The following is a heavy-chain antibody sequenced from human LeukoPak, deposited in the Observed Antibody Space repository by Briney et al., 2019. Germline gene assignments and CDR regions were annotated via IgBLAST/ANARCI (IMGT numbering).Heavy chain of an antibody. Sequence: SVKVSCKASRGTFSSYAISWVRQAPGQGLEWMGGIIPIFGTANYAQKFQSRVTITADESTSTAYMELSSLRSEDTAVYYCARGHRVEYSSSWDDAFDIWGQGTMVTVSS. D-gene: IGHD6-6*01. CDR1: RGTFSSYA. V-gene: IGHV1-69*01. CDR3: ARGHRVEYSSSWDDAFDI. CDR2: IIPIFGTA. J-gene: IGHJ3*02.